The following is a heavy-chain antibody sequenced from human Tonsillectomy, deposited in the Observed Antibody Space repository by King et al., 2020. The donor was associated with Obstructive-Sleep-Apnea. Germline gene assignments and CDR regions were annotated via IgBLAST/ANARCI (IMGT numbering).Heavy chain of an antibody. D-gene: IGHD3-22*01. CDR3: SKDDRVGGYYDSSGYYCYYFDY. J-gene: IGHJ4*02. CDR2: ISGSGVST. V-gene: IGHV3-23*04. CDR1: GFTFSSYA. Sequence: QLVQSGGGLVQPGGSLRLSCAASGFTFSSYAMSWVRQAPGKGLEWVSAISGSGVSTYYADSVKGRFTISRDNSKNTLYLQMNSLRAEDTAEYYCSKDDRVGGYYDSSGYYCYYFDYWGQGTLVTVSS.